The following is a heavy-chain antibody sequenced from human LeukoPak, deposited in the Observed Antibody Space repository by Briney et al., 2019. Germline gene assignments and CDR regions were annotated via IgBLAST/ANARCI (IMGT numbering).Heavy chain of an antibody. Sequence: GGSLRLSCAASGFTFSSYGMHWVRQAPGKGLEWVAFIRYDGSNKYYADSVKGRFTISRDNAKNSLDLQMNSLKVEDTAVYYCATPAAGPGAEYSLYWGQGTLVIVSS. J-gene: IGHJ1*01. V-gene: IGHV3-30*02. CDR3: ATPAAGPGAEYSLY. CDR1: GFTFSSYG. D-gene: IGHD6-13*01. CDR2: IRYDGSNK.